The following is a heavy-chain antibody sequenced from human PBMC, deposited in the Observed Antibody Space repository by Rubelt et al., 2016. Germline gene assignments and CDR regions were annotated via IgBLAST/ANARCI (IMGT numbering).Heavy chain of an antibody. D-gene: IGHD3-16*01. J-gene: IGHJ6*02. Sequence: NYAQKLQGRVTMTTDTSTSTAYMELRSLRSDDTAVYYCARDLFAWVRSEYGMDVWGQGTTVTVSS. CDR3: ARDLFAWVRSEYGMDV. V-gene: IGHV1-18*01.